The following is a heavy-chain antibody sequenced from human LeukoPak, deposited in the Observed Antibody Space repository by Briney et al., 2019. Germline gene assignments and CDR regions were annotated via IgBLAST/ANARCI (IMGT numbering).Heavy chain of an antibody. J-gene: IGHJ4*02. CDR2: IYYSGSP. CDR1: GASVTTSY. D-gene: IGHD6-13*01. CDR3: ARAERVPFSSSWYLGDY. Sequence: SETLSLTCTVSGASVTTSYWSWLRQPPGKSPEWIGYIYYSGSPIYSPSLNSRVTISLDTSKNRFSLKLTSVTAADTAVYYCARAERVPFSSSWYLGDYWGQGTLVTVSS. V-gene: IGHV4-59*02.